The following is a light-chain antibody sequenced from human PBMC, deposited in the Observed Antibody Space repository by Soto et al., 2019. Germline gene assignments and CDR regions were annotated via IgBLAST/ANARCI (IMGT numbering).Light chain of an antibody. J-gene: IGKJ2*01. CDR1: QSVSSSY. V-gene: IGKV3D-20*01. CDR2: DAS. CDR3: QKYGSSPRYT. Sequence: EIVLTQSPATLSLSPGERATLSCGASQSVSSSYLAWYQQKPGLAARLLIYDASTRATGIPDRFSGSGSGTDFTLTISRLEPEDFAVYYCQKYGSSPRYTFGQGTKLEIK.